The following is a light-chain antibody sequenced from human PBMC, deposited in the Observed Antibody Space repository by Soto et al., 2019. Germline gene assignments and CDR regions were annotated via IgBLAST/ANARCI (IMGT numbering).Light chain of an antibody. CDR1: SSDVGGYKH. J-gene: IGLJ3*02. CDR2: DVS. V-gene: IGLV2-11*01. Sequence: QSVLTQPRSVSGSPGQSVTISCTGTSSDVGGYKHVSWYQQHPGKAPKVMIYDVSKRPSGVPDRFSGSKSGNTASLTISGLQAEDEADYYCCSYAGSYTFVFGGGTKLTVL. CDR3: CSYAGSYTFV.